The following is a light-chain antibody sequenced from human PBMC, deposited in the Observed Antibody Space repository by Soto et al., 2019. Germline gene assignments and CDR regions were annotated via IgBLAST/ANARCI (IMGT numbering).Light chain of an antibody. J-gene: IGLJ3*02. V-gene: IGLV4-69*01. Sequence: QLVLTQSPSASTSLEASVKLTCTLSSGYSTYGIAWHQQQPEKGPRFLMKLNSDGSHNKGDGIPDRFSGSSSGAERYLTISSLQLEDEADYYCQTWGTGIWVFGGGTKLTVL. CDR2: LNSDGSH. CDR3: QTWGTGIWV. CDR1: SGYSTYG.